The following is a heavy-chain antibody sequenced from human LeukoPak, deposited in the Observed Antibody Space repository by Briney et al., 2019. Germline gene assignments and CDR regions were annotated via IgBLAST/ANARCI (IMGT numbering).Heavy chain of an antibody. Sequence: ASVKVSCKASGYTFTSYDINWVRQATGQGLEWMGWMNPNSGNTGYAQKFQGRVTMTRNTSISTAYMELSSLRSEDTAVYYCARSTPPIGRSTYYFDYWGQGTLVTVSS. CDR2: MNPNSGNT. CDR1: GYTFTSYD. V-gene: IGHV1-8*01. D-gene: IGHD1-1*01. J-gene: IGHJ4*02. CDR3: ARSTPPIGRSTYYFDY.